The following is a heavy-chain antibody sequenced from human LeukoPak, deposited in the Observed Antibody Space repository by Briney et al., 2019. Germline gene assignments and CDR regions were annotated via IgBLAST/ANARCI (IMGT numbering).Heavy chain of an antibody. D-gene: IGHD6-19*01. V-gene: IGHV4-59*01. Sequence: SETLSLTCTVSGGSISSYYWSWIRQPPGKGLEWIGYIYYSGSTNYNPSLKSRVTMSVDTSKNQFPLRLSSVTAADTAVYYCARAKYSRWPDFYYWGQGTLVTVSS. CDR1: GGSISSYY. J-gene: IGHJ4*02. CDR3: ARAKYSRWPDFYY. CDR2: IYYSGST.